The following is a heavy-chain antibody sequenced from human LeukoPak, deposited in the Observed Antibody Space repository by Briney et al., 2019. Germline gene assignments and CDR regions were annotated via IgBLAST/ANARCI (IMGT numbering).Heavy chain of an antibody. D-gene: IGHD7-27*01. V-gene: IGHV3-48*03. CDR1: GFTFSSYG. CDR2: ISSSGSTI. CDR3: ASVNWGSLDY. J-gene: IGHJ4*02. Sequence: GGSLRLSCAASGFTFSSYGMNWVRQAPGRGLEWVSYISSSGSTIYYADSVKGRFTISRDNAKNSLYLQMNSPRAEDTAVYYCASVNWGSLDYWGQGTLVTVSS.